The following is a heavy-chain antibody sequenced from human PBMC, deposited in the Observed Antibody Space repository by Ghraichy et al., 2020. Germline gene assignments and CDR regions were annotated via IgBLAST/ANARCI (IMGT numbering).Heavy chain of an antibody. CDR1: GGSISSYY. D-gene: IGHD6-13*01. CDR2: IYTSGST. CDR3: AREALYSSSWYEDY. J-gene: IGHJ4*02. V-gene: IGHV4-4*07. Sequence: SETLSLTCTVSGGSISSYYWSWIRQPAGKGLEWIGRIYTSGSTNYNPSLKSRVTMSVDTSKNQFSLKLSSVTAADTAVYYCAREALYSSSWYEDYWGQGTLVTVSS.